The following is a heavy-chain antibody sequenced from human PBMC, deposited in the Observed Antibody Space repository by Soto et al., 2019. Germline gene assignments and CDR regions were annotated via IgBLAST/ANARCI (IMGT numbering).Heavy chain of an antibody. Sequence: EVQLVQSGAEVKKPGESLKISCKGSGYSFTSYWIGWVRQMPGKGLEWMGIIYPGDSDTRYSPSFQGQVTISADKSISTAYLQWSSLKASDTAMYYCASALDFRYGGNYYFDYWGQGTLVTVSS. J-gene: IGHJ4*02. CDR3: ASALDFRYGGNYYFDY. D-gene: IGHD2-21*02. CDR2: IYPGDSDT. CDR1: GYSFTSYW. V-gene: IGHV5-51*01.